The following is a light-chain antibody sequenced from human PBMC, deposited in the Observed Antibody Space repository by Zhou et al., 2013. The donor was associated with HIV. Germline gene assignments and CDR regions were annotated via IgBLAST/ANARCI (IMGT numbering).Light chain of an antibody. J-gene: IGKJ3*01. CDR2: GAS. CDR1: ESVSGNR. Sequence: SVLTQSPGSLSLFPGERATLSCRASESVSGNRLAWYQQKPGQAPRLLIYGASSRATGTPHRFSGSGSGTDFTLTISSLEPEDFAVYYCQQRSNWPPEVTFGPGTKVDLK. V-gene: IGKV3D-20*02. CDR3: QQRSNWPPEVT.